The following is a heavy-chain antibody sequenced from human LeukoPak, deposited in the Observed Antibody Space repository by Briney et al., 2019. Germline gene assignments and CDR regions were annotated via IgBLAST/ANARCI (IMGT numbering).Heavy chain of an antibody. Sequence: GGSLRLSCAASGFTFSSYGMHWVRQAPGKGLEWISSFRGDGVSTYYAESVRGRFTISRDKSEKTLYLQMNSLRAEDSAVYYCAKDGYGSGGRWFDPWGRGTLVTVSS. CDR2: FRGDGVST. D-gene: IGHD3-10*01. J-gene: IGHJ5*02. CDR1: GFTFSSYG. CDR3: AKDGYGSGGRWFDP. V-gene: IGHV3-23*01.